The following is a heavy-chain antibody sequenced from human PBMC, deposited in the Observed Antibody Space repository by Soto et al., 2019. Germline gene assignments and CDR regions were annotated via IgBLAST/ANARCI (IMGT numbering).Heavy chain of an antibody. CDR3: ARGLLLTAGDY. Sequence: GGSLRLSCAASGFPFSSYSMNWVRQAPGKGLEWVSSISSSSSYIYYADSVKGRFTISRDNAKNSLYLQMNSLRAEDTAVYYCARGLLLTAGDYWGQGTLVTVSS. CDR2: ISSSSSYI. V-gene: IGHV3-21*01. CDR1: GFPFSSYS. J-gene: IGHJ4*02. D-gene: IGHD3-10*01.